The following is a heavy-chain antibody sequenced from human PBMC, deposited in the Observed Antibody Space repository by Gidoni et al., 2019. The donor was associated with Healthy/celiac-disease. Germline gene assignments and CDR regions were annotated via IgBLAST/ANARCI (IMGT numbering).Heavy chain of an antibody. V-gene: IGHV4-34*01. CDR2: INHIGST. Sequence: QVQLQQWGAGRLKPAETLSLTCAVYGGSFSGYYWSWIRQPPGKGLEWIGEINHIGSTNYNPSLKCRVTISVDTSKNQFSLKLSSVTAADTAVYYCARGRDYSKSPTLSYYYYYMDVWGKGTTVTVSS. CDR3: ARGRDYSKSPTLSYYYYYMDV. J-gene: IGHJ6*03. D-gene: IGHD4-4*01. CDR1: GGSFSGYY.